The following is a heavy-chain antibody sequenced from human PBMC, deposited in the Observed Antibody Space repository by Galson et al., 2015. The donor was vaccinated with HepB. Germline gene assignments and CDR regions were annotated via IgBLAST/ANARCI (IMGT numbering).Heavy chain of an antibody. J-gene: IGHJ3*02. CDR2: IYPGDSDT. CDR3: ARQGLGYCSGGSCYAWNAFDI. D-gene: IGHD2-15*01. V-gene: IGHV5-51*01. Sequence: QSGAEVKKPGESLKVSCKGSEYSFTSYWIGWVRQMPGKGLEWMGIIYPGDSDTRYSPSFQGQVTISADKSISTAYLQWSSLKASDTAMYYCARQGLGYCSGGSCYAWNAFDIWGQGTMVTVSS. CDR1: EYSFTSYW.